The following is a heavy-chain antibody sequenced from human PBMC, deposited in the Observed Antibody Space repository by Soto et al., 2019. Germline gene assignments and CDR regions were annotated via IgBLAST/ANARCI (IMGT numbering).Heavy chain of an antibody. CDR1: GYTFTGYY. J-gene: IGHJ5*02. CDR2: INPNSGGT. D-gene: IGHD6-6*01. CDR3: ARDAGSGSSSSWGWFDP. V-gene: IGHV1-2*02. Sequence: QVQLVQSGAEVKQPGASVQVSCKASGYTFTGYYMHWVRQAPGQGLEWMGWINPNSGGTNYAQKFQGRVTMTRDTSISTAYMELSRLRSDDTAVYYCARDAGSGSSSSWGWFDPWGQGTLVTVSS.